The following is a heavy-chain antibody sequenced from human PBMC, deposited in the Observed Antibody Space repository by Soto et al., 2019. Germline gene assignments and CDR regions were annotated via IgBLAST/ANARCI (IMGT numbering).Heavy chain of an antibody. CDR3: ASRKRRLPSYGMDV. Sequence: LSLTCTVSGGSISSSSYYWGWIRQPPGKGLEWIGSIYYSGSTYYNPSLKSRVTISVDTSKNQFSLKLSSVTAADTAVYYCASRKRRLPSYGMDVWGQGTTVTVSS. D-gene: IGHD6-25*01. CDR2: IYYSGST. J-gene: IGHJ6*02. CDR1: GGSISSSSYY. V-gene: IGHV4-39*01.